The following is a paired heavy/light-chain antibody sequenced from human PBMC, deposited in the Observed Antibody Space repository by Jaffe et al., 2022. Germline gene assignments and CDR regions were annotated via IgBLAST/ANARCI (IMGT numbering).Light chain of an antibody. CDR1: QSLHNL. CDR3: MQGLQTPRT. J-gene: IGKJ1*01. Sequence: DIVMTQSPLSLPVTPGEPASISCRSSQSLHNLLHWYLQKPGQSPQLLIYLVSNRASGVPDRFSGSGSGTDFTLKISRVEAEDVGIYYCMQGLQTPRTFGQGTKVEIK. CDR2: LVS. V-gene: IGKV2-28*01.
Heavy chain of an antibody. CDR2: SSRRGDTYIT. Sequence: EVQLVESGGGLVQPGRSLRLSCAASGFIVSDHYMDWFRQAPGKGLEWVGRSSRRGDTYITEYAASVQGRFTISRDDSKNSLYLQMNSPKTEDTAVYYCARDGMRGGDFDFWGQGTLVTVSS. CDR3: ARDGMRGGDFDF. V-gene: IGHV3-72*01. CDR1: GFIVSDHY. D-gene: IGHD3-10*01. J-gene: IGHJ4*02.